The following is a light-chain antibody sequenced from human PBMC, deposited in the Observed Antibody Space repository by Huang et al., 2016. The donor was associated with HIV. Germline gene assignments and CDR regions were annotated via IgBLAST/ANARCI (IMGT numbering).Light chain of an antibody. Sequence: EIVLTQSPGTLSLSPGETATFSCRASQSLRDTYIAWYQQRPGQAPRLLSYGASSRATGIPDRFSGSGSGTDFTLTINRREPQEFAVYFCLQYDRSPLTFGGGTKVEL. J-gene: IGKJ4*01. CDR3: LQYDRSPLT. V-gene: IGKV3-20*01. CDR2: GAS. CDR1: QSLRDTY.